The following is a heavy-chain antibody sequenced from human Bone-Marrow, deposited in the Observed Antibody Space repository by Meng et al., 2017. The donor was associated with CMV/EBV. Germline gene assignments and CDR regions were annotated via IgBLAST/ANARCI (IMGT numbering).Heavy chain of an antibody. V-gene: IGHV1-46*01. CDR1: GYTFTSHF. CDR3: AREPPTVSPNRDKLYYYGMDV. CDR2: INPSGGST. D-gene: IGHD4-11*01. Sequence: ASVKVSCKASGYTFTSHFMHWVRQAPGQGLEWMGIINPSGGSTTCAQKFQGRVTVTRDTSTSTVYMELSSLRFDDTAVYYCAREPPTVSPNRDKLYYYGMDVWGQGTTVTVSS. J-gene: IGHJ6*02.